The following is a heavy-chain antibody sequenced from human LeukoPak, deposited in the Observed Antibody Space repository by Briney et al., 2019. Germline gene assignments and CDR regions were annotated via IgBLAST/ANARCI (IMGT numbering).Heavy chain of an antibody. CDR3: AKTHGVYDYYYMDV. CDR2: IRYDGSNK. V-gene: IGHV3-30*02. Sequence: GGSLTLSSAASGFTLSSYGMHRARQAPGKGLEWVAFIRYDGSNKYYADSVKGRFTISRDNSKNTLYLQMNSLRAEDTAVYYCAKTHGVYDYYYMDVWGKGTKVTVSS. J-gene: IGHJ6*03. CDR1: GFTLSSYG. D-gene: IGHD6-13*01.